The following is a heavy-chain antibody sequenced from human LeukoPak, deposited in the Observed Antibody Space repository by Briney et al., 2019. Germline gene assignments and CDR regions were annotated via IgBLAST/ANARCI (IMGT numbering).Heavy chain of an antibody. CDR1: GYTFTGDP. CDR3: ARDPGLWFGEYYFDY. D-gene: IGHD3-10*01. V-gene: IGHV1-18*04. CDR2: ISAYNGNT. J-gene: IGHJ4*02. Sequence: ASVKVSCKTSGYTFTGDPIHWIRQAPGQGLEWMGWISAYNGNTNYAQKLQGRVTMTTDTSTSTAYMELRSLRSDDTAVYYCARDPGLWFGEYYFDYWGQGTLVTVSS.